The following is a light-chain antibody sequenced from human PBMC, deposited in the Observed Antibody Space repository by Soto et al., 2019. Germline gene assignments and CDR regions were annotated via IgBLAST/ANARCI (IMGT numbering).Light chain of an antibody. V-gene: IGKV1-27*01. Sequence: DIQMTQSPTSLSASVGDRVTITCRASQYIRNFVAWYQQKPGKAPKLLIYAASTLQAGVPSRFSGSGSGTDLILTINSLQDEDVATYSCQKYSSVPVFGPGTKVEIK. J-gene: IGKJ3*01. CDR2: AAS. CDR3: QKYSSVPV. CDR1: QYIRNF.